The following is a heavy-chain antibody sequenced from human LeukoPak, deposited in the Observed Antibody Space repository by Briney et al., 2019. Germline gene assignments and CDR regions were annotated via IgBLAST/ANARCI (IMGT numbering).Heavy chain of an antibody. CDR1: GFTVSSNY. CDR3: ASRNYYDSSGLLDY. D-gene: IGHD3-22*01. Sequence: GGSLRLSCAASGFTVSSNYMSWVRQAPGKGLEWVSVIYSGGSTYYADSVKGRFTISRDNSKNTLYLQMNSLRAEDTAVYYCASRNYYDSSGLLDYWGQGTLVTVSS. CDR2: IYSGGST. V-gene: IGHV3-53*01. J-gene: IGHJ4*02.